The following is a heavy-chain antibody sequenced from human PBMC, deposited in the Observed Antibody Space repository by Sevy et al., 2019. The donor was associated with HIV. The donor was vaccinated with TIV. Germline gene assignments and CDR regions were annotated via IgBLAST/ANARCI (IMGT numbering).Heavy chain of an antibody. CDR2: ISYDGSNK. Sequence: GGSLRLSCAASGFTFSSYAMHWVRQAPGKGLEWVAVISYDGSNKYYADSVKGRSTISRDNSKNTLYLQMNSLRAEDTAVYYCARDRSTVTDYWGQGTLVTVSS. V-gene: IGHV3-30-3*01. J-gene: IGHJ4*02. CDR1: GFTFSSYA. CDR3: ARDRSTVTDY. D-gene: IGHD4-4*01.